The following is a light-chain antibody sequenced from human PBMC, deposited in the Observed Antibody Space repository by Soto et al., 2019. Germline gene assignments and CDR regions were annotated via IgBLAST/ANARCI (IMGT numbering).Light chain of an antibody. CDR2: EAS. Sequence: GDRVPIPCQASQTISSWLAWYQQKPGKAPKLLIFEASTLQSGVPSRFSGSGSGTEFTLTISSLQPDDFATYYCQLDNSFRLSFCGGTKV. CDR1: QTISSW. V-gene: IGKV1-5*03. J-gene: IGKJ4*01. CDR3: QLDNSFRLS.